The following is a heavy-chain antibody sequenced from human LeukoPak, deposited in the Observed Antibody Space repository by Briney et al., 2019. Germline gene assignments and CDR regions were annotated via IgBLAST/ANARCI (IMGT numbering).Heavy chain of an antibody. Sequence: GGSLRLSCAASGFTFSSYWMHWVRQAPGKGLVWVSRIGLDGSSTSYADSVKGRFTISRANAKNTLYLYMNSLRADDAAVYYCARGRAYASGSDFDYWGQGTLVTVSS. CDR2: IGLDGSST. J-gene: IGHJ4*02. V-gene: IGHV3-74*01. CDR1: GFTFSSYW. D-gene: IGHD3-10*01. CDR3: ARGRAYASGSDFDY.